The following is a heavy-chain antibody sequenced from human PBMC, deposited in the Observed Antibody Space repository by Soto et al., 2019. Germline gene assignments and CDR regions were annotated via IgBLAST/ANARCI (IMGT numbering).Heavy chain of an antibody. CDR3: ESIVVGVTVDL. CDR1: DASVWSDSYF. CDR2: ISHTGDT. V-gene: IGHV4-61*01. D-gene: IGHD1-26*01. Sequence: SETLSLTCTVSDASVWSDSYFWTWIRQPPGKGLEWIAYISHTGDTNYNPSLKSRVTISIDTSRNQFSLTVTSVTAADTAVYFCESIVVGVTVDLWGQGSLVTVYS. J-gene: IGHJ4*02.